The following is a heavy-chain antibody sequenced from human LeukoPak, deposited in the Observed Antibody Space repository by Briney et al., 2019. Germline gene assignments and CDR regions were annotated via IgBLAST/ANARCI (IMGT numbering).Heavy chain of an antibody. J-gene: IGHJ5*02. D-gene: IGHD4-17*01. CDR1: GFIFSSNG. CDR2: ISGSGGST. V-gene: IGHV3-23*01. CDR3: AKDRSGGTTTTVMVA. Sequence: GGSLRLSCVASGFIFSSNGMSWVRQAPGQGLEWVSAISGSGGSTYYADSVKGRFTISRDNSNSTLYLQMNGLRAEDTAVYYCAKDRSGGTTTTVMVAWGQGTLVTVSS.